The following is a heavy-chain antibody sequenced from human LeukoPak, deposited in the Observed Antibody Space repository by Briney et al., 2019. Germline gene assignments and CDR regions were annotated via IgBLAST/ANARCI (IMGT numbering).Heavy chain of an antibody. CDR3: ARARVVPAALDY. CDR1: GGSFSDYY. CDR2: IYYSGST. J-gene: IGHJ4*02. Sequence: PSETLSLTCAVYGGSFSDYYWSWIRQPPGKGLEWIGYIYYSGSTNYNPSLKSRVTISVDTSKNQFSLKLSSVTAADTAVYYCARARVVPAALDYWGQGTLVTVSS. V-gene: IGHV4-59*01. D-gene: IGHD2-2*01.